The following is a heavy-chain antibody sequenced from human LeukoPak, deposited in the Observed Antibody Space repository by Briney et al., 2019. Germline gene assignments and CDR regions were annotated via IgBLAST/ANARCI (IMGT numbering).Heavy chain of an antibody. D-gene: IGHD3-22*01. CDR3: AKATTAIVVDNFFDY. Sequence: TGGSLRLSCAAPGLTFTSYAMSWVRQAPGKGLEWVSAISGNGGATYYSDSVKGRFTISRDNSKNTLHLQMNSLRAEDTALYYCAKATTAIVVDNFFDYWGQGTLVSVSS. CDR2: ISGNGGAT. V-gene: IGHV3-23*01. CDR1: GLTFTSYA. J-gene: IGHJ4*02.